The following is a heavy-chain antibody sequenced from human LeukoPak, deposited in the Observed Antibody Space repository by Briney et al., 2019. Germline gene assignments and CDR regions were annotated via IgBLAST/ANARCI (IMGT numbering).Heavy chain of an antibody. D-gene: IGHD3-22*01. CDR2: IYYSGSN. CDR3: ARAYYYDSSGYYCIFDY. V-gene: IGHV4-31*03. J-gene: IGHJ4*02. Sequence: PSQTLSLTCTVSGGSIGSGGYYWSWLRQHPGKSLESVGYIYYSGSNYDNPSLKSRVTISVDTSKNQFSLKLSSVTAADTAVYYCARAYYYDSSGYYCIFDYWGQGTLVTVSS. CDR1: GGSIGSGGYY.